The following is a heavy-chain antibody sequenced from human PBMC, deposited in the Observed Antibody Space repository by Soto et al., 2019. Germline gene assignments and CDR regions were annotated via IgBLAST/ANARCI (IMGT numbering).Heavy chain of an antibody. Sequence: GGSLRLSCAASGFTFSSYSMNWVRQAPGKGLEWVSSISSSSSYIYYADSVKGRFTISRDNAKNSLYLQMNSLRAEDTAVYYCARAPGEVVPTDAFDIWGQGTMVTVS. V-gene: IGHV3-21*01. CDR1: GFTFSSYS. CDR3: ARAPGEVVPTDAFDI. J-gene: IGHJ3*02. D-gene: IGHD2-21*01. CDR2: ISSSSSYI.